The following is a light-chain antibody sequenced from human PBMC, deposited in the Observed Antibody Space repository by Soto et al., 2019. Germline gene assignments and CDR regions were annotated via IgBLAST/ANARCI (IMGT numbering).Light chain of an antibody. CDR3: QQYNSYPRT. CDR2: ATS. CDR1: QGISKY. J-gene: IGKJ2*01. V-gene: IGKV1-16*02. Sequence: DIQMTPSPSSLSASVGDRVTITCRASQGISKYIAWFQQKPGKAPKPLIYATSRLQSGVPTKFSGSGSGTDFTLTISSLQPDDFATYYCQQYNSYPRTFGQGTKLE.